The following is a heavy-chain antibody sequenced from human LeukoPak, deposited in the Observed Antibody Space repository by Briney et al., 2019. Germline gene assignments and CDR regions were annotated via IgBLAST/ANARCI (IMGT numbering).Heavy chain of an antibody. CDR3: ARDFPVVVVAATQYYYGMDV. J-gene: IGHJ6*02. CDR2: IYYSGST. CDR1: GGSISSSSYY. D-gene: IGHD2-15*01. Sequence: SETLSLTCTVSGGSISSSSYYWGWIRQPPGKGLEWIGSIYYSGSTYYNPSLKSRVTISVDTSKNQFSLKLSSVTAADTAVYYCARDFPVVVVAATQYYYGMDVWGQGTTVTVSS. V-gene: IGHV4-39*02.